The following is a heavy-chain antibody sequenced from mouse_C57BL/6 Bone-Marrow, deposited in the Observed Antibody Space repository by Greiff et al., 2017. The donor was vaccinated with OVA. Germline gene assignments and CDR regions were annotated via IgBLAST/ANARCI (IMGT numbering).Heavy chain of an antibody. CDR2: INPNNGGT. CDR1: GYTFTDYN. J-gene: IGHJ1*03. V-gene: IGHV1-22*01. D-gene: IGHD1-1*01. CDR3: ARGRLPLYVGYIDV. Sequence: EVQLQQSGPELVKPGASVKMSCKASGYTFTDYNMHWVKQSHGKSLEWIGYINPNNGGTSYNQKFKGKATLTVNKSSSTAYMELRSLTSEDSAVYYCARGRLPLYVGYIDVWGTGTTVTVSS.